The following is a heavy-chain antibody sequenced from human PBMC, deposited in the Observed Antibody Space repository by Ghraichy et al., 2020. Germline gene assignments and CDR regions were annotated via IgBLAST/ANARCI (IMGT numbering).Heavy chain of an antibody. V-gene: IGHV2-5*02. Sequence: QTLSLTCTFSGFSLSTSGVRVGWIRPPPGKALEWLALIYWDDDKRFSPSLKSRLAITKDTSKNQVVLEMTNMAPVDTATYYCAQVGVTTAFDYWGQGTLVTVSS. CDR3: AQVGVTTAFDY. J-gene: IGHJ4*02. D-gene: IGHD3-16*01. CDR2: IYWDDDK. CDR1: GFSLSTSGVR.